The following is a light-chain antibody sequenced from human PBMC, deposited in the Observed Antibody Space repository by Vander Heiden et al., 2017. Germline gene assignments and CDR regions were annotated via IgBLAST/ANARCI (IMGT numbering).Light chain of an antibody. J-gene: IGLJ2*01. CDR1: KLGDKY. Sequence: SYELPQPPSVSGSPGQTASITCSGDKLGDKYACWYQQKPGQSPVLVIYQDSKRPSGIPERFSGSNSGNTATLTISGTQAMDEADYHCQAWDSSTVVFGGGTKLTVL. V-gene: IGLV3-1*01. CDR2: QDS. CDR3: QAWDSSTVV.